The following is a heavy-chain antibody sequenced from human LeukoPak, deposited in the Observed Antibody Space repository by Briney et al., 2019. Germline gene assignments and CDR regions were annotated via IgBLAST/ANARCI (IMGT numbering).Heavy chain of an antibody. CDR1: GGTFGSYA. CDR2: IIPIFGTA. J-gene: IGHJ4*02. V-gene: IGHV1-69*01. Sequence: ASVKVSCKASGGTFGSYAISWVRQAPGQGLEWMGGIIPIFGTANYAQKFQGRVTITADESTSTAYMELSSLRSEDTAVYYCARGSYGPRAFDYWGQGTLVTVSS. D-gene: IGHD5-18*01. CDR3: ARGSYGPRAFDY.